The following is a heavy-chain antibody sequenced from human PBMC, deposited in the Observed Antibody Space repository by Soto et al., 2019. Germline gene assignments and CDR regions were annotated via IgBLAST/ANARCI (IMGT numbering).Heavy chain of an antibody. CDR2: IHYSGST. CDR1: GGSISSSNNY. V-gene: IGHV4-39*01. J-gene: IGHJ6*02. CDR3: ARRQYLLPNYYYYYGLDV. Sequence: QLQLQESGPGLVKPSETLSLTCTVSGGSISSSNNYWGWIRQPPGKGLEWIGSIHYSGSTYYNPSLNSRVTISVDPSKTQFSLKLTSVTAADTAVYYCARRQYLLPNYYYYYGLDVWGQGTTVTVSS. D-gene: IGHD2-2*01.